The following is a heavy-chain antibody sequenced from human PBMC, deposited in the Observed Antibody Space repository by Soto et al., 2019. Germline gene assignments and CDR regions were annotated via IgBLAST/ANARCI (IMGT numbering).Heavy chain of an antibody. V-gene: IGHV4-31*03. D-gene: IGHD2-2*01. CDR3: ARDAPGVAPY. Sequence: QVQLQESGPGLVRPSQTLSLICTVSGGSINSGDSYWNWIRQHPEKGLEWIGNINYRWSTFYNPSLKSRIIISVDTSKNQFSLKLSSVTAADTAVYFCARDAPGVAPYWGQGTLVTVSS. J-gene: IGHJ4*02. CDR2: INYRWST. CDR1: GGSINSGDSY.